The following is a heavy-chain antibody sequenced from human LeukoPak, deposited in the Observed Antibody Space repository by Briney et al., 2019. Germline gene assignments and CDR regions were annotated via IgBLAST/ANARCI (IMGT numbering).Heavy chain of an antibody. CDR1: GFTFSSYW. CDR2: IYYSGTT. J-gene: IGHJ4*02. V-gene: IGHV4-59*12. D-gene: IGHD3-22*01. Sequence: GSLRLSCAASGFTFSSYWMSWVRQPPGKGLEWIASIYYSGTTYYNPSLKSRVTISVDTSKNQFSLKVNSVTAADTAVYYCAREYSSSPHYWGQGALVTVSS. CDR3: AREYSSSPHY.